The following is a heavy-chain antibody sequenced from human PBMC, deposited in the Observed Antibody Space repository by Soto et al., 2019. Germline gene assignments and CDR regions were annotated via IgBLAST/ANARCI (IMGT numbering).Heavy chain of an antibody. V-gene: IGHV3-30*04. CDR3: GSSESQGAIDY. CDR2: ISYDGRNK. CDR1: GFTLSDYT. Sequence: VGSLRLSCAASGFTLSDYTIHWVRQAPGKGLEWVAVISYDGRNKYYADSVKGRFTISRDNSKNTLYLQMNGLSVEDTAIYYCGSSESQGAIDYWGQGTLVTVSS. J-gene: IGHJ4*02.